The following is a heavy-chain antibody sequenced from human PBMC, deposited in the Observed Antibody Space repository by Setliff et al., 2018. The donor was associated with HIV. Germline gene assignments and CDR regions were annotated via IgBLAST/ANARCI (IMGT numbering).Heavy chain of an antibody. J-gene: IGHJ4*02. V-gene: IGHV4-59*01. CDR2: IYYSGST. Sequence: PSETLSLTCAVSGDSISSYYWSWIRQPPGKGLEWIGYIYYSGSTNYNPSLKSRVTISVDTPKNQFSLKLSSVTAADTAVYYCARGGGYSSSWYSSSWAYYFDYWGQGTLVTVSS. D-gene: IGHD6-13*01. CDR1: GDSISSYY. CDR3: ARGGGYSSSWYSSSWAYYFDY.